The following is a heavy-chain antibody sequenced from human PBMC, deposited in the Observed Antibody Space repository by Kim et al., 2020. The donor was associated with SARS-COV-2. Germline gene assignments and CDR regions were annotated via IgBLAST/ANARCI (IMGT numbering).Heavy chain of an antibody. Sequence: GGSLRLSCAASGFTVSSNYMSWVRQAPGKGLEWVSLIYSGGSTYYADSVKGRFTISRDNSKNTLYLQMNSLRAEDTAVYYCAREPPLAAAGPNDAFDIWGQGTMVTVSS. V-gene: IGHV3-53*01. CDR2: IYSGGST. CDR1: GFTVSSNY. D-gene: IGHD6-13*01. J-gene: IGHJ3*02. CDR3: AREPPLAAAGPNDAFDI.